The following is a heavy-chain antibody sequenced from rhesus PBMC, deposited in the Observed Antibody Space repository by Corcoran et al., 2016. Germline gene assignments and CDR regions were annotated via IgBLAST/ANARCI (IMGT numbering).Heavy chain of an antibody. CDR1: GGSISDSYR. V-gene: IGHV4S10*01. CDR2: IYGSSTST. Sequence: QVQLQESGPGVVKPSETLSLTCAVSGGSISDSYRWSWIRKPPGKGLEWIGYIYGSSTSTNYNPSLKIRVPIAKDTSKNQFSLKLSSVTAADTAVYYCAKPRGYSYSFAFDFWGQGLRVTVSS. CDR3: AKPRGYSYSFAFDF. J-gene: IGHJ3*01. D-gene: IGHD5-12*01.